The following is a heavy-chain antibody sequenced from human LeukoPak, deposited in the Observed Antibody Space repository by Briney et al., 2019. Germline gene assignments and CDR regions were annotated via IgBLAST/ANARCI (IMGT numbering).Heavy chain of an antibody. V-gene: IGHV3-23*01. D-gene: IGHD4-17*01. CDR2: ITGTGDRT. J-gene: IGHJ3*02. Sequence: GGSLRLSCAASQFKFNNYGMTWVRQAPGKGLEWVSSITGTGDRTQYADSVQGRFTISRDNSKNTLYLQMNSLRAEDTAVYYCAKDPNGDYIGTFDIWGQGTMVTVSP. CDR1: QFKFNNYG. CDR3: AKDPNGDYIGTFDI.